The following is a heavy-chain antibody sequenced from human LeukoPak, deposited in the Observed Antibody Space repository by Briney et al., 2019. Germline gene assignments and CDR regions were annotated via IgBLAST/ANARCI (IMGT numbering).Heavy chain of an antibody. D-gene: IGHD5-12*01. Sequence: GESLKISCKGSGYSFTSYWIGWVRQMPGKGLEWMGIIYPGDSDTRYSPSFQGQVTISADKSIGTAYLQWSSLKASDTAMYYCARLLGGYSGYDPFDYWGQGTLVTVSS. J-gene: IGHJ4*02. CDR1: GYSFTSYW. CDR2: IYPGDSDT. V-gene: IGHV5-51*01. CDR3: ARLLGGYSGYDPFDY.